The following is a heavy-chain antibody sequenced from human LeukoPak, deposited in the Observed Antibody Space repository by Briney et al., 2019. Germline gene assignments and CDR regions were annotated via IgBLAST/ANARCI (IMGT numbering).Heavy chain of an antibody. V-gene: IGHV4-34*01. CDR3: AKSNGYGLIDI. Sequence: PSETLSLTCAVYGGSFSGYYWSWIRQPSGKGLEWIGEINHSGSTNYNPSLKSRVTISVDTSKNQFSLKLSSVTAADTAVYYCAKSNGYGLIDIWGQGTMVTVSS. J-gene: IGHJ3*02. D-gene: IGHD3-22*01. CDR1: GGSFSGYY. CDR2: INHSGST.